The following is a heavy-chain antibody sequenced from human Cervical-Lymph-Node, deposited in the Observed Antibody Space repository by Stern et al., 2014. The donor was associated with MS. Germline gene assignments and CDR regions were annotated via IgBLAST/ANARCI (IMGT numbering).Heavy chain of an antibody. Sequence: ESGPALVKPTQTLTLTCTFSGLSLSASGVCVNWIRQPPGKALEWLGRLYWGDEKYYNTSLKTRLTISKDTSKNQAVLTMTNMDPVDTATYYCARAGRYSYGSGSFSVASYFDYWGQGILVTVSS. D-gene: IGHD3-10*01. CDR1: GLSLSASGVC. J-gene: IGHJ4*02. CDR2: LYWGDEK. V-gene: IGHV2-70*11. CDR3: ARAGRYSYGSGSFSVASYFDY.